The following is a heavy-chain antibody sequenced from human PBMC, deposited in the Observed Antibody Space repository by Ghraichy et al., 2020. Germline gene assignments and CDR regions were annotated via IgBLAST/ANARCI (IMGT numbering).Heavy chain of an antibody. CDR3: ASSTTSYRSSVLNAFDI. CDR1: GFIFSTYS. V-gene: IGHV3-21*01. CDR2: ISSSSLYI. Sequence: GGSLRLSCAASGFIFSTYSLHWVRQAPGKGLEWVSSISSSSLYIYYAESVQGRFTISRDNARNSLYLQMSSLRAEDTAIYYCASSTTSYRSSVLNAFDIWGQGTMVTVSS. J-gene: IGHJ3*02. D-gene: IGHD3-16*02.